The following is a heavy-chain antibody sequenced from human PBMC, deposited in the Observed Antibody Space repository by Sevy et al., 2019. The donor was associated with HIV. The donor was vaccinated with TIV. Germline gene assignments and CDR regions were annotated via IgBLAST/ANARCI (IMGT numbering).Heavy chain of an antibody. J-gene: IGHJ4*02. CDR2: ISGSGNT. Sequence: GGSLRLSCAASGFTFSSYAMSWVRQAPGKGLEWVSAISGSGNTYYADSVKGRFTISRDNPKNTLFLQMNSLRAEDTAVYYCAKDRGHIIMIRGVVILDYWGQGTLVTVSS. CDR3: AKDRGHIIMIRGVVILDY. D-gene: IGHD3-10*01. CDR1: GFTFSSYA. V-gene: IGHV3-23*01.